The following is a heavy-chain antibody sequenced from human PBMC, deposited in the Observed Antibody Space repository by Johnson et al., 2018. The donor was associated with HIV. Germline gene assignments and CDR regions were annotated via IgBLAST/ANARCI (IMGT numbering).Heavy chain of an antibody. Sequence: QVQLAESGGGVVQPGGYVRLSCAVSGLNFSDYAMHWVRQAPGKGLEWVAVISFDGSKEYYVDFVKGRFTISRDNSNTTLYLQMNSLRTEDTAVYFCVRGRITIKGVDLRWGAFDIWGQGTMVTVSS. D-gene: IGHD3-22*01. CDR3: VRGRITIKGVDLRWGAFDI. CDR2: ISFDGSKE. CDR1: GLNFSDYA. J-gene: IGHJ3*02. V-gene: IGHV3-30*03.